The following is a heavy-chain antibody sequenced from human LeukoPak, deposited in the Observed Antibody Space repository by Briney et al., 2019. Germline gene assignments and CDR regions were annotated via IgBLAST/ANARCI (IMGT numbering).Heavy chain of an antibody. V-gene: IGHV3-23*01. D-gene: IGHD2-21*02. CDR1: GFTFSSYD. J-gene: IGHJ4*02. CDR3: AKDSYCGGDCPPGY. Sequence: GGSLRLSCAASGFTFSSYDMSWVRQAPGKGLEWVSASGGDGGSTYADSVKGRFTISRDNSKNTLYLQMNSLRAEDTAVYYCAKDSYCGGDCPPGYWGQGTLVTVSS. CDR2: SGGDGGST.